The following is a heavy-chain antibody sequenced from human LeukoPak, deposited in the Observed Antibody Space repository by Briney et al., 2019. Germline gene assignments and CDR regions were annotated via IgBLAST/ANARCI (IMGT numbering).Heavy chain of an antibody. CDR2: IYSGGNT. D-gene: IGHD1-26*01. Sequence: GGSLRLSCKASGFTVSSYCMSWVRQAPGKGLEWVALIYSGGNTDYADSVKGRFTISRDDSKNTLYIQMNSLRAEDTAVYYCAREPPVWRESLPSRHFDYWGQGTLVTVSS. CDR3: AREPPVWRESLPSRHFDY. J-gene: IGHJ4*02. CDR1: GFTVSSYC. V-gene: IGHV3-53*01.